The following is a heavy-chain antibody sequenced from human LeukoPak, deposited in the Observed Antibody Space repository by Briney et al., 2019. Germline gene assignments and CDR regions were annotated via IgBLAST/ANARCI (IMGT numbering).Heavy chain of an antibody. CDR2: INHSGST. CDR1: GGSFSGYY. V-gene: IGHV4-34*01. CDR3: ARGGSTADCSSTSCYRRKQWLVRDYFDY. D-gene: IGHD2-2*01. J-gene: IGHJ4*02. Sequence: PSETLSLTCAVYGGSFSGYYWSWIRQPPGKGLEWIGEINHSGSTNYNPSLKSRVTISVDTSKNQFSLKLSSVTAADTAVYYCARGGSTADCSSTSCYRRKQWLVRDYFDYWGQGTLVTVSS.